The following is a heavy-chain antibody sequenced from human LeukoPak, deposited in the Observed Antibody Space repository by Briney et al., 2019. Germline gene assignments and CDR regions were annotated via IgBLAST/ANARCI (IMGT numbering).Heavy chain of an antibody. D-gene: IGHD3-22*01. Sequence: PSETLSLTCTVSGGSISSHYWSWIRQPPGKGLEWIGYIYYSGSTNYNPSLKSRVTISVDTSKNQFSLKLSSVTAADTAVYYCARERLRGHYDSSGYPHAFDIWGQGTMVTVSS. CDR3: ARERLRGHYDSSGYPHAFDI. V-gene: IGHV4-59*11. CDR1: GGSISSHY. CDR2: IYYSGST. J-gene: IGHJ3*02.